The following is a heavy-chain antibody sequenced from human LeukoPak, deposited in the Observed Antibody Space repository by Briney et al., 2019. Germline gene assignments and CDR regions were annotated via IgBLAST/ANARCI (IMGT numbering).Heavy chain of an antibody. V-gene: IGHV4-59*01. Sequence: SETLSPTCSVSGDSMNNYYWNWIRQPPGKGLEWIGYIYYSGSAKYNPSVKSRVTISVDTSKNQFSLKLSSVTAADTAVYFCARLRPSGTSDYWGQGTLVTVSS. D-gene: IGHD3-10*01. CDR2: IYYSGSA. J-gene: IGHJ4*02. CDR3: ARLRPSGTSDY. CDR1: GDSMNNYY.